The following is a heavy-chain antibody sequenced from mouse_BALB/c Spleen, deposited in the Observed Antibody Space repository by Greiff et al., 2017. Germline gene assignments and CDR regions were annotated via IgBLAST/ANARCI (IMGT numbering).Heavy chain of an antibody. CDR3: TRSGPFDY. CDR1: GYTFTSYW. D-gene: IGHD3-1*01. Sequence: QVQLQQPGAELVRPGASVKLSCKASGYTFTSYWINWVKQRPGQGLEWIGNIYPSDSYTNYNQKFKDKATLTVDKSSSTAYMQLSSPTSEDSAVYYCTRSGPFDYWGQGTTLTVSS. V-gene: IGHV1-69*02. CDR2: IYPSDSYT. J-gene: IGHJ2*01.